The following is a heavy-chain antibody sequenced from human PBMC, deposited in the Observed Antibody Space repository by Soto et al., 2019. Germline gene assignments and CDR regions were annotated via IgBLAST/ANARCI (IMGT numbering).Heavy chain of an antibody. Sequence: GGSLRLSCAASGFTFSSYAMSWVRQAPGKGLEWVSAISGSGGSTYYADSVKGRFTISRDNSKNTLYLQMNSLRAEDTAVYYCAILTQYQLLWWGIAAAGTPMNVGFDYWGQGTLVTVSS. J-gene: IGHJ4*02. CDR2: ISGSGGST. CDR3: AILTQYQLLWWGIAAAGTPMNVGFDY. V-gene: IGHV3-23*01. D-gene: IGHD6-13*01. CDR1: GFTFSSYA.